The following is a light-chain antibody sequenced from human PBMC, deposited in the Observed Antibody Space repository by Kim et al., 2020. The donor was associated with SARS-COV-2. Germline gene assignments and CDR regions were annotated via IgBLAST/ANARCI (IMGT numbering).Light chain of an antibody. CDR3: NSYTTSRTYV. J-gene: IGLJ1*01. CDR1: SSDVGAYHY. Sequence: SALTQPASVSGSPGQSITMSCTGTSSDVGAYHYVSWYQQHPGRAPKLIIYDVTNRPSGVSNRFSASKSGNTASLTISGLQAEDEADYYCNSYTTSRTYVFGSGTKVTVL. V-gene: IGLV2-14*03. CDR2: DVT.